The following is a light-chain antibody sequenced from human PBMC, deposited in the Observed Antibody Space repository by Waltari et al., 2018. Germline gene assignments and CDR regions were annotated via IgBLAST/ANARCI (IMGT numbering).Light chain of an antibody. V-gene: IGLV2-14*03. J-gene: IGLJ1*01. CDR3: NSYTSSDTYV. CDR1: SSDIGGYNL. Sequence: QSALTQPASVSGSPGQSITISCTGTSSDIGGYNLVSWYQQHPGKAPKVIIYDVSDRSPGVSFRFSGSKSGNTASLTISGLQAEDEADYYCNSYTSSDTYVFGIGTKVTVL. CDR2: DVS.